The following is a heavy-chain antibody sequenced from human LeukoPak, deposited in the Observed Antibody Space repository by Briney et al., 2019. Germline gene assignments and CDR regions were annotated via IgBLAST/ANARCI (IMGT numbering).Heavy chain of an antibody. J-gene: IGHJ6*02. V-gene: IGHV4-59*01. Sequence: SETLSLTCTVSGGSISSFYWSWIRQPPGKGLVGIGYIYHSGTTYYNPSLKSRVTISVDTSKNQFSLKLSSVTAADTAEYYCARVLASDSDYYYYGMDVWGQGTTVTVSS. CDR1: GGSISSFY. D-gene: IGHD2-15*01. CDR2: IYHSGTT. CDR3: ARVLASDSDYYYYGMDV.